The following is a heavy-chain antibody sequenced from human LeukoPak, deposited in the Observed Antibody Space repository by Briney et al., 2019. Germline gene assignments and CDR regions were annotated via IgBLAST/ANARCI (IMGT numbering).Heavy chain of an antibody. V-gene: IGHV4-4*02. Sequence: SETLSLTCAVSGGSISSSNWWSWVRQPPGKGLEWNGEIYHSGSTNYNPSLKSRVTLSVDSSKNQLSLKLNSVTAADTAVYYCARRGDSYSVFDYWGQGTLVTVSS. CDR3: ARRGDSYSVFDY. CDR1: GGSISSSNW. D-gene: IGHD5-18*01. CDR2: IYHSGST. J-gene: IGHJ4*02.